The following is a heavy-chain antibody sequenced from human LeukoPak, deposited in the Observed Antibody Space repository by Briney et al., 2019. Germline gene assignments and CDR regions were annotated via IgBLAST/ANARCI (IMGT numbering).Heavy chain of an antibody. V-gene: IGHV3-30-3*01. CDR2: ISYDGSNK. J-gene: IGHJ4*02. Sequence: PGRSLRLSCAASGFTLSSYAMHWVRQAPGKGLEWVAVISYDGSNKYYADSVKGRFTISRDNSKNTLYLQMNSLRAEDTAVYYCARSYYYDSSGSPVDYWGQGTLVTVSS. CDR1: GFTLSSYA. CDR3: ARSYYYDSSGSPVDY. D-gene: IGHD3-22*01.